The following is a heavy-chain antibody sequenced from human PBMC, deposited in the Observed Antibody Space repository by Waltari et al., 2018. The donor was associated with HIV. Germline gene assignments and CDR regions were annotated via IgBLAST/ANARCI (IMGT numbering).Heavy chain of an antibody. CDR1: GFNFSTYR. Sequence: QVQLVESGGGVVQPRRSLRLSCAASGFNFSTYRLHWVRQAPGKGLEWVAVISYDGSNKYYADSVKGRFTISRDNSKNTLYLQMNSLRAEDTAVYYCAKDRQKIGYYDILTGYLDYWGQGTLVTVSS. D-gene: IGHD3-9*01. CDR2: ISYDGSNK. V-gene: IGHV3-30*18. CDR3: AKDRQKIGYYDILTGYLDY. J-gene: IGHJ4*02.